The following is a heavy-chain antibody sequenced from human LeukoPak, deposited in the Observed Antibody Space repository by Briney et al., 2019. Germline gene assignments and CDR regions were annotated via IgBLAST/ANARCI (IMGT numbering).Heavy chain of an antibody. CDR3: AKGLVPYYYYYYMDV. Sequence: GRSLRLSCAASGFTFDDYAMHWVRQAPGKGLEWVSGISWNSGSIGYADSVKGRFTISRDNAKNSLYLQMNSLRAEDMALYYCAKGLVPYYYYYYMDVWGKGTTVTVSS. J-gene: IGHJ6*03. V-gene: IGHV3-9*03. D-gene: IGHD6-19*01. CDR1: GFTFDDYA. CDR2: ISWNSGSI.